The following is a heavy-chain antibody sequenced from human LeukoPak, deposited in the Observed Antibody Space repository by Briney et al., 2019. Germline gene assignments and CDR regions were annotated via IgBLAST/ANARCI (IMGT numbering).Heavy chain of an antibody. V-gene: IGHV3-7*03. CDR3: ARDWVAGVPFDAFDI. CDR1: GFTLSSYW. J-gene: IGHJ3*02. Sequence: GGSLRLSRAASGFTLSSYWMSWVRQAPGKGLEWVANIKEDGSEKYYVDSVKGRFTISRDNAKNSLYLHMNSLTAEDTAMYYCARDWVAGVPFDAFDIWGQGTMVSVSS. CDR2: IKEDGSEK. D-gene: IGHD3-10*01.